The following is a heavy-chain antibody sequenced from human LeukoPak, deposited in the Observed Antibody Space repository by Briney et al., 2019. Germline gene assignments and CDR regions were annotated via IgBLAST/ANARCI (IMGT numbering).Heavy chain of an antibody. J-gene: IGHJ4*02. CDR3: ARDSGWGNYFDF. D-gene: IGHD6-19*01. CDR2: ISGSGGST. CDR1: GFTFSSYA. V-gene: IGHV3-23*01. Sequence: PGGSLRLSCAASGFTFSSYAMSWVRHAPGKGLEWVSAISGSGGSTYYADSVKGRFTISRDNSKNSLYLQMNSLRDEDTAVYYCARDSGWGNYFDFWGQGTLVTLSS.